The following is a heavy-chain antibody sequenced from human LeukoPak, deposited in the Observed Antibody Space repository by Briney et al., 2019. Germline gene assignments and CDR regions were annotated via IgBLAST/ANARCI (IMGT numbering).Heavy chain of an antibody. CDR2: ITKNGGTT. D-gene: IGHD1-14*01. V-gene: IGHV3-64D*06. J-gene: IGHJ5*02. Sequence: SGGSLRLSCSASGFTFSISDTHWVRQAPGKGLEYVSSITKNGGTTYYTDSVKGRFTISRDNSKSTVFLQMSGLRTEDTAVYYCMRTGWFDPWGQGTLVTVSS. CDR1: GFTFSISD. CDR3: MRTGWFDP.